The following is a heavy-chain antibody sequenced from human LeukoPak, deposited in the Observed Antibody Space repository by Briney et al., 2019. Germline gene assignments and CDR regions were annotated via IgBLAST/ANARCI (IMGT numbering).Heavy chain of an antibody. CDR2: IYPGDSDT. Sequence: GESLKISCKGSGYSFTSYWIGWVRQMPGKGLEWMGIIYPGDSDTRYSPSFQGQVTISADKSISTAYLQWSSLKASDTAMYYCAKVIAAAGTPLDAFDIWGQGTMVTVSS. D-gene: IGHD6-13*01. J-gene: IGHJ3*02. CDR3: AKVIAAAGTPLDAFDI. CDR1: GYSFTSYW. V-gene: IGHV5-51*01.